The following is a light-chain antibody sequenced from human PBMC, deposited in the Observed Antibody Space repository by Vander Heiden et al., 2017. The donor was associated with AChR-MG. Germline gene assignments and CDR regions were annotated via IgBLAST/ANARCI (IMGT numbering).Light chain of an antibody. J-gene: IGKJ2*01. V-gene: IGKV1-5*03. CDR2: KAS. CDR1: QGISIW. Sequence: DIQMTQSPSTLSASVGDRVTITCRASQGISIWLAWYQQKPGKAPKLLISKASSLESGVPSRFSGRGSGTDFTLTISSLQPDDFATYYCQQYNSYSSYTFGQRTKVEIK. CDR3: QQYNSYSSYT.